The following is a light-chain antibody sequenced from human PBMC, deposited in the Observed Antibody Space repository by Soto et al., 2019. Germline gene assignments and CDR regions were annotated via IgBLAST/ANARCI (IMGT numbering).Light chain of an antibody. J-gene: IGKJ2*01. CDR2: GAS. Sequence: EIVLTQSPGTLSLSPGERATLSCRASQSVSSSYLAWYQQKPGQAARLLIYGASSRATGIPDRFSGSGSGTDFTLTIRKPEPEDFSVYYCQQYGSSPGYTFGQGTKLEIK. V-gene: IGKV3-20*01. CDR3: QQYGSSPGYT. CDR1: QSVSSSY.